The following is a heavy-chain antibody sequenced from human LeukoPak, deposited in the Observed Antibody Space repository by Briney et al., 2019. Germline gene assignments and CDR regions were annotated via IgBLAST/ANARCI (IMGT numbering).Heavy chain of an antibody. CDR3: VRGGGAAAAINLDY. D-gene: IGHD6-13*01. CDR2: ISSSSSTI. J-gene: IGHJ4*02. V-gene: IGHV3-48*01. Sequence: GGSLRLSCAASGFTFSSYWMHWVRQAPGKGLEWLSYISSSSSTIYYADSVKGRFTISRDKAKNSLYLQMNSLRAEDTAVYYCVRGGGAAAAINLDYWGQGTLVTVSS. CDR1: GFTFSSYW.